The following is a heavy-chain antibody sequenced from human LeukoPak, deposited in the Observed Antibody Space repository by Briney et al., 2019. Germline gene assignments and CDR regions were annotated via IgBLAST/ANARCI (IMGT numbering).Heavy chain of an antibody. CDR2: INHSGST. CDR3: ARVTTASFTLFDY. J-gene: IGHJ4*02. CDR1: GGSFSGYY. Sequence: SETLSLTCAVYGGSFSGYYWSWIRQPPGKGLEWIGEINHSGSTNYNPSLKSRVTISVDKSKNQFSLKLSSVTAADTAVYYCARVTTASFTLFDYWGQGTLVTVSS. V-gene: IGHV4-34*01. D-gene: IGHD4-11*01.